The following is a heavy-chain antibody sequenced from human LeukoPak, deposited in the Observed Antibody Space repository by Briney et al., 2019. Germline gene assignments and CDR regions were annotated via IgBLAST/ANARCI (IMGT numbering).Heavy chain of an antibody. CDR2: IYYSGGT. Sequence: PSETLSLTCTVSGGSISSYYWSWIRQPPGKGLEWIGYIYYSGGTNYNPSLKSRVTISSDTSKNQFSLKLSSVTAADTAVYYCARDSRYGDCNWFDPWGQGTLVTVSS. D-gene: IGHD4-17*01. CDR3: ARDSRYGDCNWFDP. V-gene: IGHV4-59*01. CDR1: GGSISSYY. J-gene: IGHJ5*02.